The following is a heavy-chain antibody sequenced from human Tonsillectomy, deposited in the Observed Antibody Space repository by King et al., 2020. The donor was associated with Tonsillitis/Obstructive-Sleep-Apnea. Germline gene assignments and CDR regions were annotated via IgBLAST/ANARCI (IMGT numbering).Heavy chain of an antibody. CDR2: ISVYKDNT. V-gene: IGHV1-18*01. CDR3: ARGSRYCSSTSCYKDYYYYMDV. D-gene: IGHD2-2*02. Sequence: VQLVESGAEVKKPGASVKVSCKASGYTFSSYGIIWVRQAPGQGLEWMGWISVYKDNTNYAQKFQGRVTMTTDTSTSTAYMELRSLRSDDTALYYCARGSRYCSSTSCYKDYYYYMDVWGKGTTVTVSS. J-gene: IGHJ6*03. CDR1: GYTFSSYG.